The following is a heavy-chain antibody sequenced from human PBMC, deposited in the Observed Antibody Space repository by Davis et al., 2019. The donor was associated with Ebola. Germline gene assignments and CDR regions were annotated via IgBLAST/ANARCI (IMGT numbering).Heavy chain of an antibody. CDR1: GFSVTNYH. CDR3: ARGGYGDAREPFYCFDR. D-gene: IGHD4-17*01. CDR2: IYAGGAK. J-gene: IGHJ5*02. V-gene: IGHV3-66*01. Sequence: GGSLRLSCSASGFSVTNYHMGWVRQTPGKGLEWVSVIYAGGAKYYSDSGKGRFMISRDDSKNMLYLQMNSLRAEDTAIYFCARGGYGDAREPFYCFDRWGPGILVTLSS.